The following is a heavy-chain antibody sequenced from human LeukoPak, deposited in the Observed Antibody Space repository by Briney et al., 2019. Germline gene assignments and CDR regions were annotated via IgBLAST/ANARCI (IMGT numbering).Heavy chain of an antibody. V-gene: IGHV3-23*01. Sequence: GGSLRLSCAASGFTFSNYAMTWVRQAPGMGLEWVSSISGSGDSTYYADSVKGRFTISRDNSKNTLYLQMDSLRAEDTAVYYCAREVRAGFDYWGQGTLVTVSS. CDR2: ISGSGDST. CDR1: GFTFSNYA. D-gene: IGHD6-19*01. J-gene: IGHJ4*02. CDR3: AREVRAGFDY.